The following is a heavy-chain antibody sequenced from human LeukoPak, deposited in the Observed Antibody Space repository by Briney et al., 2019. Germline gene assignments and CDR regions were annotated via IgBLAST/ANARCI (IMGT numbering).Heavy chain of an antibody. Sequence: ASVKVSCKASGGTFSSYAISWVRQAPGQGLEWMGGIIPISGTANYAQKFQGRVTITTDESTSTAYMELSSLRSEDTAVYYCARNGGITIFGVVPYFDYWGQGTLVTVSS. D-gene: IGHD3-3*01. J-gene: IGHJ4*02. CDR3: ARNGGITIFGVVPYFDY. CDR2: IIPISGTA. V-gene: IGHV1-69*05. CDR1: GGTFSSYA.